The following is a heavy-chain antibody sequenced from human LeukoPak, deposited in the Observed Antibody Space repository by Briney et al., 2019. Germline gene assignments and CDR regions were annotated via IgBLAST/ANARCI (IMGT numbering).Heavy chain of an antibody. J-gene: IGHJ4*02. CDR1: GYTLTELS. D-gene: IGHD3-10*01. CDR3: ARGHMVRGVIQDY. Sequence: ASVKVSCKVSGYTLTELSMHWVRQAPGKGLEWMGRFDPEDGETIYAQKFQGRVTMTADTSTDTAYMELSSLRSEDTAVYYCARGHMVRGVIQDYWGQGTLVTVSS. V-gene: IGHV1-24*01. CDR2: FDPEDGET.